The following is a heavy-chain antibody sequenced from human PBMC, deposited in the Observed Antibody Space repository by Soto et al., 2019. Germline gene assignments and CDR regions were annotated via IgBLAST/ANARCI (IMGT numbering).Heavy chain of an antibody. J-gene: IGHJ6*03. CDR2: INHSGST. CDR3: ARSQYYGSGSYLYYYYYMDV. V-gene: IGHV4-34*01. Sequence: SETLSLTCAVYGGSFSGYYWSWIRQPPGKGLEWIGEINHSGSTNYNPSLKSRVTISVDTSKNQFSLKLSSVTAADTAVYYCARSQYYGSGSYLYYYYYMDVWGKGTTVTVSS. D-gene: IGHD3-10*01. CDR1: GGSFSGYY.